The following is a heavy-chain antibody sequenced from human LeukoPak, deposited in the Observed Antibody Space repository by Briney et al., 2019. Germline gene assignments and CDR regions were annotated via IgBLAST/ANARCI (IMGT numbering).Heavy chain of an antibody. CDR3: AISKDGALGY. J-gene: IGHJ4*02. Sequence: SETLSLTCTVSGGSISSGGYYWSWIRQPPGKGLEWIGYIYYSGSTNYNPSLKSRVTISVDTSKNQFSLKLSSVTAADTAVYYCAISKDGALGYWGQGTLVTVSS. CDR2: IYYSGST. V-gene: IGHV4-61*08. CDR1: GGSISSGGYY. D-gene: IGHD5-24*01.